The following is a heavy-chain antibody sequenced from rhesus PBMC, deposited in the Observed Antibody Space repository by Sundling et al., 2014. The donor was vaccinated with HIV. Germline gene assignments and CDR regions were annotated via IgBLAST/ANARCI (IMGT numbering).Heavy chain of an antibody. Sequence: QLQLRESGPGLVKPSETLSLTCAVSGGSLSGYYWGWIRQAPGKGLEFIGYISGSSGTANYNPSLQGRVTISKDTSKNQFSLRLRSVTAADTAVYYCAREVVVIITVVSKTYHYGVDSWGQGVVVTVSS. D-gene: IGHD2-15*01. CDR1: GGSLSGYY. V-gene: IGHV4-99*02. CDR2: ISGSSGTA. CDR3: AREVVVIITVVSKTYHYGVDS. J-gene: IGHJ6*01.